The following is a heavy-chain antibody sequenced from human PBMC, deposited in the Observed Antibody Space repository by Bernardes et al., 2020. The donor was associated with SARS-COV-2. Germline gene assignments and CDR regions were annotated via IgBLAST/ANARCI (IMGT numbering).Heavy chain of an antibody. CDR2: IDWDDDK. V-gene: IGHV2-70*11. CDR3: ARGYSYGPHDGFDP. J-gene: IGHJ5*02. D-gene: IGHD5-18*01. Sequence: SGPTLVKPTQTLTLTCTFSGFSLSTSGMCVSWIRQPPGKALEWLARIDWDDDKYYSTSLKTRLTISKDTSKNQVVLTMTNMDPVDTATYYCARGYSYGPHDGFDPWGQGTLVTVSS. CDR1: GFSLSTSGMC.